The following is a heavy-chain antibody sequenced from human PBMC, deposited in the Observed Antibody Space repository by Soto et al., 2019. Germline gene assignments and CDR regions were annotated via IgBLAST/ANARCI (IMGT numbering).Heavy chain of an antibody. CDR3: AKEPTEYYCSGSTNLFDP. Sequence: EVQLLESGGGLVQPGGSLRLSCAASGFTFSSYAMSWVRQAPGKGLEWVSAISGSGGSTYYADSVKGRFTISRDNSKNTLYLQMNSLRAEDTAVYYCAKEPTEYYCSGSTNLFDPWGQGTLVTVSS. D-gene: IGHD3-10*01. V-gene: IGHV3-23*01. CDR2: ISGSGGST. CDR1: GFTFSSYA. J-gene: IGHJ5*02.